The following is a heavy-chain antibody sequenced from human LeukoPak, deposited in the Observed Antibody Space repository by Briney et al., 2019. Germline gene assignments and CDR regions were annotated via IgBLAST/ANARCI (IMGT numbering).Heavy chain of an antibody. CDR2: IYHSGST. D-gene: IGHD7-27*01. CDR3: ARRGLAGDFDY. V-gene: IGHV4-38-2*02. CDR1: GYSISSGYY. J-gene: IGHJ4*02. Sequence: PSETLSLTCTISGYSISSGYYWGWIRQPPGKGLEWIGSIYHSGSTYYNPSLKSRVTISVDTSKNQFSLKLSSVTAADTAVYYCARRGLAGDFDYWGQGTLVTVSS.